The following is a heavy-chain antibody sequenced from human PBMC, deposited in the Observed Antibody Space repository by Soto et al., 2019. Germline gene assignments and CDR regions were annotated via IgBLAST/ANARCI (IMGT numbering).Heavy chain of an antibody. D-gene: IGHD2-2*01. J-gene: IGHJ3*02. V-gene: IGHV3-21*01. CDR2: ISSSSSYI. CDR1: GFTFSSYS. CDR3: ARDLPYCSSTSCMLVAFDI. Sequence: EVQLVESGGGLVKPGGSLRLSCAASGFTFSSYSMNWVRQAPGKGLEWVSSISSSSSYIYYADSVKGRFTISRDNAKNSLYLKMNSLRAEDTAVYYCARDLPYCSSTSCMLVAFDIWGQGTMVTVSS.